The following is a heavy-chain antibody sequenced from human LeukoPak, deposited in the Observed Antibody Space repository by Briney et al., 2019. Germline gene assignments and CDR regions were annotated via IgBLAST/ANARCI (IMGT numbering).Heavy chain of an antibody. CDR3: SPAPNFNRFDL. J-gene: IGHJ5*02. Sequence: SETLSLTCSVSGDSTSNFYWNWIRQSPGKGLEWIGNIHYSGSSVYNPSLKSRGTISIDTSRRQFFLKVNSVTAADTAVYFCSPAPNFNRFDLWGPGILVTVSS. CDR2: IHYSGSS. V-gene: IGHV4-59*03. CDR1: GDSTSNFY.